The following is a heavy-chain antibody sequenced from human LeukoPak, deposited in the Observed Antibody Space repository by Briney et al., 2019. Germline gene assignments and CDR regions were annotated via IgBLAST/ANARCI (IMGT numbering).Heavy chain of an antibody. CDR1: GGSIRSHH. CDR2: TFYTGAT. J-gene: IGHJ5*02. V-gene: IGHV4-59*11. Sequence: SETLSLTCTVSGGSIRSHHWTWIRQAPGKRLEWIGYTFYTGATYYNPSLRSRVTISIDTSKNQFSLKVTSVTTADTAVYYCAKRDRGGWFDPWGQGTLVTVPS. CDR3: AKRDRGGWFDP. D-gene: IGHD1-1*01.